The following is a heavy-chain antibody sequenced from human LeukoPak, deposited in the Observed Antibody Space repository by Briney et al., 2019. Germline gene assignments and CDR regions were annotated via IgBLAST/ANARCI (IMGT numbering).Heavy chain of an antibody. V-gene: IGHV3-23*01. D-gene: IGHD2-21*02. CDR1: GFNFNSYV. Sequence: GGSLRLSCAGPGFNFNSYVMSWVRQAPGKGLEWVSVISGGGDSTYYADSVKGRFTISRDNSKNTLYLQMDSLRAEDTAVYYCARRGTARELDYWGQGTLVTVSS. CDR2: ISGGGDST. J-gene: IGHJ4*02. CDR3: ARRGTARELDY.